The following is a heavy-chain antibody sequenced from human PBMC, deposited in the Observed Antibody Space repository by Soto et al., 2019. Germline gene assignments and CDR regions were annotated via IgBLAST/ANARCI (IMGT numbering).Heavy chain of an antibody. Sequence: QVQLVQSGAEVKKPGSSVKVSCKASGDTFNFYTINWVRQAPGLGLEWMGRFNPILSFSNSALKFQGRVTRTPDKTTRTAYTVLSGVRSEDTAIYFSVPRFCSRGRAFVSWGQRALCTLSS. CDR1: GDTFNFYT. V-gene: IGHV1-69*02. D-gene: IGHD3-10*02. J-gene: IGHJ4*02. CDR3: VPRFCSRGRAFVS. CDR2: FNPILSFS.